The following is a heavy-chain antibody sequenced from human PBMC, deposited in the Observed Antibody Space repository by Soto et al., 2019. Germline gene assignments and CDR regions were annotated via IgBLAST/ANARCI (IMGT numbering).Heavy chain of an antibody. D-gene: IGHD6-6*01. Sequence: EVQLLESGGGLVQPGGSLRLSCAASGFTFSSYTMSWVRQAPGKGLDRVSGISGSGGNTQYAGSVKGRFTVSRDNSKNTLYLQMNSLRAEDTAVYYCANNVEYSSSSTYYYYGMDVWGQGTTVTVSS. CDR2: ISGSGGNT. CDR3: ANNVEYSSSSTYYYYGMDV. V-gene: IGHV3-23*01. CDR1: GFTFSSYT. J-gene: IGHJ6*02.